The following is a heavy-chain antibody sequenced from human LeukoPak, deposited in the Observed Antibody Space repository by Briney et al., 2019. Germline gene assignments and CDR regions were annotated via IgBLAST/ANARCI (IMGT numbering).Heavy chain of an antibody. V-gene: IGHV4-59*01. CDR2: IYYSGST. Sequence: SETLSLTCTVPGGSFSSYYWSWIRQPPGKGLEWIGYIYYSGSTNYNPSLKSRVTISVDTSKNQFSLKLSSVTAADTAVYYCARGEDGAAAGTTFDTWGQGTLVTVSS. CDR3: ARGEDGAAAGTTFDT. J-gene: IGHJ5*02. D-gene: IGHD6-13*01. CDR1: GGSFSSYY.